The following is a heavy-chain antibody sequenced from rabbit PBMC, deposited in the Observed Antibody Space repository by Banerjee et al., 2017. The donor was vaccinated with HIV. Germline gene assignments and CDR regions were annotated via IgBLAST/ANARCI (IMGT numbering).Heavy chain of an antibody. J-gene: IGHJ6*01. D-gene: IGHD6-1*01. Sequence: QQQLEESGGGLVKPGGTLTLTCKASGIDFSSYYYMCWVRQAPGKGLELIACIYTGDGNTFYANWAKGRFTISKTSSTTVTLQLTSLTAADTATYFCARDYYTYVYVGYAYPLYYGMDLWGPGTLVTVS. CDR3: ARDYYTYVYVGYAYPLYYGMDL. CDR2: IYTGDGNT. CDR1: GIDFSSYYY. V-gene: IGHV1S45*01.